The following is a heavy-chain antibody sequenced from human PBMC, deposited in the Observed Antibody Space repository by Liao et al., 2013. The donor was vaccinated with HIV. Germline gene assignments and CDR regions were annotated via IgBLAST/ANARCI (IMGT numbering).Heavy chain of an antibody. D-gene: IGHD3-9*01. CDR2: IYYSGST. V-gene: IGHV4-59*01. J-gene: IGHJ6*03. CDR1: GGSISSYY. CDR3: ARGPISSYYYVHGR. Sequence: QVQLQESGPGLVKPSETLSLTCTVSGGSISSYYWSWIRQPPGKGLEWIGYIYYSGSTNYKPSLKSRVTISVDTSKNQFSLKLSSVTAADTAVYYCARGPISSYYYVHGRLGQRDHGHRLL.